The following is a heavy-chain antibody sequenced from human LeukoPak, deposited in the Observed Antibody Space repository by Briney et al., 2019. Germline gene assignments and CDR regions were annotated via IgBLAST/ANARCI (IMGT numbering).Heavy chain of an antibody. CDR2: IIPIFGTA. V-gene: IGHV1-69*05. J-gene: IGHJ5*02. CDR3: ARDTSSSFYWFDP. CDR1: GGTFSSYA. D-gene: IGHD6-6*01. Sequence: SVKVSCKASGGTFSSYAISWVRQAPGQGLELMGRIIPIFGTANYAQKSQGRVTITTDESTSTAYMELSSLRSEDTAVYYCARDTSSSFYWFDPWGQGTLVTVSS.